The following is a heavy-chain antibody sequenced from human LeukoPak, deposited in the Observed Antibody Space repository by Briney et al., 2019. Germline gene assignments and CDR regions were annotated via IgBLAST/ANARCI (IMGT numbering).Heavy chain of an antibody. CDR1: GFTFSSYA. CDR2: ISGSGGST. J-gene: IGHJ4*02. D-gene: IGHD2-8*02. V-gene: IGHV3-23*01. Sequence: GGSLRLSCAASGFTFSSYAMSWVRQAPGKGLEWVSGISGSGGSTYYADSVKGRFTISRDNSKNTLYLQMNGLRAEDTAVYYCAKRVVYYFDYWGQGTLVTVSS. CDR3: AKRVVYYFDY.